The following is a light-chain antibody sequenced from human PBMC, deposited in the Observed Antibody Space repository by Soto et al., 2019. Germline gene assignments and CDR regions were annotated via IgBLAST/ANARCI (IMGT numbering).Light chain of an antibody. Sequence: EIVLTQSPGTLSLSPGERGTLSCRASQSVSNNYLAWYQQKPGQAPRLLIYGASNRATGIPDRFSGSGSATDFTPTISRLEPEAFAVYFCQQSGSSPPTFGGGTKVDIK. V-gene: IGKV3-20*01. CDR3: QQSGSSPPT. CDR1: QSVSNNY. CDR2: GAS. J-gene: IGKJ4*01.